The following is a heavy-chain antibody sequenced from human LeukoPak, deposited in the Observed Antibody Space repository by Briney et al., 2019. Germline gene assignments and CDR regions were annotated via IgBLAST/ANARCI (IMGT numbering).Heavy chain of an antibody. D-gene: IGHD3-10*01. Sequence: SGGSLRLSCAASGFTFSRLAMTWVRQAPGKGLEWVSTISSSGSYYADPVKGRFIISRDNSRNTLDLQMNSLRAEDTAIYYCAREVGSPDVRSAFDIWGQGTLVTVSS. V-gene: IGHV3-23*01. CDR1: GFTFSRLA. CDR2: ISSSGS. J-gene: IGHJ3*02. CDR3: AREVGSPDVRSAFDI.